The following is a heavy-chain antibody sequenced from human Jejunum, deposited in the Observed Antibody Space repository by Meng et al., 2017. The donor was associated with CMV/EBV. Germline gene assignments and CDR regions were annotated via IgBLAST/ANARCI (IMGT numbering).Heavy chain of an antibody. D-gene: IGHD1-26*01. Sequence: LRTDATGWVRQAPGQGIEGMGGIVPIFGRPTYAKKFQGRVTITADKFTSAAYMELSSLKSDDTAVYYCARAPGKSYYYYYYGLDVWGQGTTVTVSS. CDR2: IVPIFGRP. CDR3: ARAPGKSYYYYYYGLDV. V-gene: IGHV1-69*06. J-gene: IGHJ6*02. CDR1: LRTDA.